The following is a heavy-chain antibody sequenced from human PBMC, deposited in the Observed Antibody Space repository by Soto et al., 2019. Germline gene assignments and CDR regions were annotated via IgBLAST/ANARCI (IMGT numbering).Heavy chain of an antibody. J-gene: IGHJ4*02. V-gene: IGHV4-59*01. Sequence: PSETLSLTCTVSGGSINSYFWSWIRQSPGKGLEWIGHIYYSGSTSYSPPLKSRVSISVDTSKNQFSLEVHSVTAADTAVYYCARAGTNMVQFDYWGQGTLVTVSS. CDR1: GGSINSYF. CDR2: IYYSGST. D-gene: IGHD3-10*01. CDR3: ARAGTNMVQFDY.